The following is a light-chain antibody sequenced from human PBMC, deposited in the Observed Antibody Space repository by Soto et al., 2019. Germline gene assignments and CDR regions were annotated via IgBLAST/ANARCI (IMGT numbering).Light chain of an antibody. CDR1: QSVSNNY. V-gene: IGKV3-20*01. J-gene: IGKJ1*01. CDR2: GAS. Sequence: IVLTQSPGTLSLSPGERATLSCRASQSVSNNYLAWYQRKPGEAPRLLIYGASNRATGIPDRFSGSGSGTDFTLTISRLEPEDFAVYYCQQYGGSPWTFGQGTKVDIK. CDR3: QQYGGSPWT.